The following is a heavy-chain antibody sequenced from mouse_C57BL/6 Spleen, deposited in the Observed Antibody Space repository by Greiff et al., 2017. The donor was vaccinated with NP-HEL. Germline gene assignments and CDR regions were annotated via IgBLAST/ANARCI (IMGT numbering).Heavy chain of an antibody. CDR1: GFTFSSYA. Sequence: EVKLVESGGGLVKPGGSLKLSCAASGFTFSSYAMSWVRQTPEKRLEWVATISDGGSYTYYPDNVKGRFTISRDNAKNNLYLQMSHLKSEDTAMYYCAREGVDSGFAYWGQGTLVTVSA. V-gene: IGHV5-4*01. CDR2: ISDGGSYT. J-gene: IGHJ3*01. D-gene: IGHD1-1*02. CDR3: AREGVDSGFAY.